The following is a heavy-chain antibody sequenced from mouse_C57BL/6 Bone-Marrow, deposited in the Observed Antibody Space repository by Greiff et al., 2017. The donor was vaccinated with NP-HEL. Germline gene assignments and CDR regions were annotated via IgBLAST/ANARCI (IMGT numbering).Heavy chain of an antibody. CDR1: GYTFTSYW. V-gene: IGHV1-50*01. D-gene: IGHD2-3*01. CDR3: ARLDGYYGWFAY. J-gene: IGHJ3*01. Sequence: QVHVKQPGAELVKPGASVKLSCKASGYTFTSYWMQWVKQRPGQGLEWIGEIDPSDSYTNYNQKFKGKATLTVDTSSSTAYMQLSSLTSEDSAVYYCARLDGYYGWFAYWGQGTLVTVSA. CDR2: IDPSDSYT.